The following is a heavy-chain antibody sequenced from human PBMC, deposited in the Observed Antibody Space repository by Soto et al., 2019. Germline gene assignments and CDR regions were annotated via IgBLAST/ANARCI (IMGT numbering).Heavy chain of an antibody. V-gene: IGHV3-66*01. CDR2: IYSGGST. CDR3: AARGVVLPAGTDALDV. Sequence: EVQLVESGGGLVQPGGSLRLSCAVSGFTVSSNYLGWVRQAPGKGLELVSGIYSGGSTLSADSVKGRCPLSRGDYKNMVWLQMNGLKAEDTAVYNGAARGVVLPAGTDALDVWGQGTMVTVSS. D-gene: IGHD2-2*01. CDR1: GFTVSSNY. J-gene: IGHJ3*01.